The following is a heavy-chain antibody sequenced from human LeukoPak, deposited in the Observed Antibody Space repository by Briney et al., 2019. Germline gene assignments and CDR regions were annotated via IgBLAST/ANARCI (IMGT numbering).Heavy chain of an antibody. V-gene: IGHV4-34*01. J-gene: IGHJ5*02. CDR3: ARQYGSGTYGYTWFDP. CDR2: INHSGRT. D-gene: IGHD3-10*01. Sequence: SETLSHACAVYGGSVSGYYRSWIRQPPRKGLESIGEINHSGRTNNNPSLKSRVTISVDTSKNHFFLKLSSVTPAETAGYSWARQYGSGTYGYTWFDPWGQGTLVTVSS. CDR1: GGSVSGYY.